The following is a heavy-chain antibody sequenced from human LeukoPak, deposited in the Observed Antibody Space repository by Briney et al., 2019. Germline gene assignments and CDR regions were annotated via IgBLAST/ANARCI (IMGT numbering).Heavy chain of an antibody. CDR2: IYTSGST. V-gene: IGHV4-4*07. CDR1: GGSISSYY. Sequence: SETLSLTCTVSGGSISSYYWSWIRQPAGKGLEWIGRIYTSGSTNYNPSLKSRVTMSVDTSKNQFSLKLSSVTAADTAVYYCARDWAFGVVDYFDPWGQGTLVTVSS. D-gene: IGHD3-3*01. CDR3: ARDWAFGVVDYFDP. J-gene: IGHJ5*02.